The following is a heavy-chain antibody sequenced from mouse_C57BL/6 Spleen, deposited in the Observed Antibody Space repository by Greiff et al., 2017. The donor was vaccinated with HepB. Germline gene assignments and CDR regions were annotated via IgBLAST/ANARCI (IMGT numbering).Heavy chain of an antibody. CDR2: ISSGSSTI. CDR1: GFTFSDYG. CDR3: ARPPVEGLYFDY. J-gene: IGHJ2*01. D-gene: IGHD1-1*01. V-gene: IGHV5-17*01. Sequence: EVHLVESGGGLVKPGGSLKLSCAASGFTFSDYGMHWVRQAPEKGLEWVAYISSGSSTIYYADTVKGRFTISRDNAKNTLFLQMTSLRSEDTAMYYCARPPVEGLYFDYWGQGTTLTVSS.